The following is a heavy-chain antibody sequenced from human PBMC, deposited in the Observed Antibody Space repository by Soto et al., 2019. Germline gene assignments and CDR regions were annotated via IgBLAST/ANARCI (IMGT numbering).Heavy chain of an antibody. D-gene: IGHD2-2*01. CDR2: LNSYGNII. V-gene: IGHV3-48*03. CDR3: ATKYQLPSPIL. CDR1: GFTFSSYE. Sequence: LRLSCTASGFTFSSYEMNWVRQGPGKGLEWISYLNSYGNIINYADSVRGRFTISRDSAKNSLYLQMNSLRAEDTAVYYCATKYQLPSPILWGQGTLVTVST. J-gene: IGHJ4*02.